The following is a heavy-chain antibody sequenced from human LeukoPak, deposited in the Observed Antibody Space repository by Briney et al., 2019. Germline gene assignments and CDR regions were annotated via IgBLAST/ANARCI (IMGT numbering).Heavy chain of an antibody. CDR2: INTDGSTT. CDR1: GFTFSSYW. Sequence: PGGSLRLSCAASGFTFSSYWMHWVRQAPGKGLVWVSRINTDGSTTSYADSVKGRFTISRDSAKSTLFLQMNSLRADDTAVYYCARPGKGFDCWGQGTQVTVSS. CDR3: ARPGKGFDC. J-gene: IGHJ4*02. V-gene: IGHV3-74*01.